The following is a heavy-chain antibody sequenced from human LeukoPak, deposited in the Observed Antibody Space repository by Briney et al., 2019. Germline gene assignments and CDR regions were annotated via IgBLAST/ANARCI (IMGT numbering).Heavy chain of an antibody. D-gene: IGHD6-19*01. V-gene: IGHV3-30-3*01. Sequence: GRSLRLSCAASGFTFSSYAMHWVRQAPGKGLEWVAVISYDGSNKYYADSVKGRFTISRDNSKNTLYLQMNSLRAEDTAVYYCARVYSSGWYGYYYYYGMDVWGQGTTVTVSS. CDR3: ARVYSSGWYGYYYYYGMDV. CDR2: ISYDGSNK. J-gene: IGHJ6*02. CDR1: GFTFSSYA.